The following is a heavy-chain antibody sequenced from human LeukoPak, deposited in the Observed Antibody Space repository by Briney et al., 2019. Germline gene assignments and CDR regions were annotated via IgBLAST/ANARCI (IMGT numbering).Heavy chain of an antibody. CDR1: GYTFTTYG. CDR2: ISGYNGNT. V-gene: IGHV1-18*01. J-gene: IGHJ4*02. Sequence: GASVKASCKTSGYTFTTYGITWVRQAPGQGLEWMGWISGYNGNTNYAEKFQGRVTMTTDTSTRTAYMELRHLRSDDTAFYYCARDDLDCSGGTCYPDNYWGQGTLVAVSA. CDR3: ARDDLDCSGGTCYPDNY. D-gene: IGHD2-15*01.